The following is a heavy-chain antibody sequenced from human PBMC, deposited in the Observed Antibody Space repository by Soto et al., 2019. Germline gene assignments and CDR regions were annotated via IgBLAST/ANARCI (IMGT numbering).Heavy chain of an antibody. Sequence: GGSLRLSCAASGFTFSNAWMSWVRQAPGRGLEWVGRIKSKTDGGTTDYAAPVKGRFTISRDDSKNTLYLQMNSLKTEDTAVYYCTTAHSPPYCSSTSCYPGGGQGTLVTVSS. J-gene: IGHJ4*02. V-gene: IGHV3-15*01. CDR2: IKSKTDGGTT. CDR1: GFTFSNAW. D-gene: IGHD2-2*01. CDR3: TTAHSPPYCSSTSCYPG.